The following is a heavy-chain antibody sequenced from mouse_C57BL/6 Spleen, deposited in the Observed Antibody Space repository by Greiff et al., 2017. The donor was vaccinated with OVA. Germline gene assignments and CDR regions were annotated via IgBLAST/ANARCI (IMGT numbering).Heavy chain of an antibody. J-gene: IGHJ4*01. CDR1: GFTFSDYY. CDR2: ISNGGGST. Sequence: VQGVESGGGLVQPGGSLKLSCAASGFTFSDYYMYWVRQTPEKRLEWVAYISNGGGSTYYPDTVKGRFTISRDNAKNTLYLQMSRLKSEDTAMYYCARHGGDYWGQGTSVTVSS. CDR3: ARHGGDY. V-gene: IGHV5-12*01.